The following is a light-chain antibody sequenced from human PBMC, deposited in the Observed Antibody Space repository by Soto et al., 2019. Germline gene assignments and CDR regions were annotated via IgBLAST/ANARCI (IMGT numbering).Light chain of an antibody. CDR1: QGISKY. CDR3: QKYDSAPFT. J-gene: IGKJ3*01. CDR2: AAS. Sequence: DIQMTQSPSSLSASVGDRVTISCRASQGISKYLAWYQQKPGKVPKLLIFAASTLYSGDPTRFSGSGYGTDFTLTISGLQPEDVATYYCQKYDSAPFTFGPGTKVDIK. V-gene: IGKV1-27*01.